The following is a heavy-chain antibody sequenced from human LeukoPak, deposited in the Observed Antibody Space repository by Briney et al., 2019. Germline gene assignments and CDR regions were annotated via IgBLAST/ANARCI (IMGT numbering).Heavy chain of an antibody. D-gene: IGHD6-19*01. CDR3: ARLNSSGWYIWFDP. CDR1: GGSISSSSYY. Sequence: SETLSLTCTVSGGSISSSSYYWGWLRQPPGKGVEWIGSIYYSGSTYYNPSLKSRVTISVDTSKNQFSLKLSSVTAADTAVYYCARLNSSGWYIWFDPWGQGTLVTVSS. CDR2: IYYSGST. J-gene: IGHJ5*02. V-gene: IGHV4-39*07.